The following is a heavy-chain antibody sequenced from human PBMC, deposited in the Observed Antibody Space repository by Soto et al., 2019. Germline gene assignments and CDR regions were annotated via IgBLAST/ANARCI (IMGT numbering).Heavy chain of an antibody. Sequence: ASVKVSCKTSGYTFTAYYMHWLRQAPGHGLEWLGWTSPRTGGAKYSHKFQGRVSMTRNTSITTAYMELTGLSTDDTAVYYCARSSGSYSKWFDSRGQGTLVTVSS. CDR2: TSPRTGGA. V-gene: IGHV1-2*02. J-gene: IGHJ5*01. CDR3: ARSSGSYSKWFDS. D-gene: IGHD3-10*01. CDR1: GYTFTAYY.